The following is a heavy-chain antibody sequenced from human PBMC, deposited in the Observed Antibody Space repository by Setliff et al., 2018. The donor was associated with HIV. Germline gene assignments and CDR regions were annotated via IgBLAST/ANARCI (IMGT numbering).Heavy chain of an antibody. V-gene: IGHV4-39*01. J-gene: IGHJ4*02. CDR3: ARGLSFYDPGGFDY. Sequence: SETLSLTCTVPGGSINRSNYYWGWIRQPPGKGLEWIGTISYTGSTYYDPSLKSRVPISLDTSKNQFFLKLSSVTAPDTAVYYCARGLSFYDPGGFDYWGQGTLVTVSS. D-gene: IGHD3-22*01. CDR1: GGSINRSNYY. CDR2: ISYTGST.